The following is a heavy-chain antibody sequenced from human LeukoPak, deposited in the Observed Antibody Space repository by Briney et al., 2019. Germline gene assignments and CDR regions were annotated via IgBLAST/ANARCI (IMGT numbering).Heavy chain of an antibody. CDR3: AREGLRDYVMTGADY. J-gene: IGHJ4*02. V-gene: IGHV1-2*06. D-gene: IGHD4-17*01. Sequence: ASVKVSCKASGYTFTGYYRHWVRQALGQGLEWMGRINPNSGGTNFARKFQGRVTMTRDMFISTVYLELNRLRSDDTAMYYCAREGLRDYVMTGADYWGQGTLVTVSS. CDR1: GYTFTGYY. CDR2: INPNSGGT.